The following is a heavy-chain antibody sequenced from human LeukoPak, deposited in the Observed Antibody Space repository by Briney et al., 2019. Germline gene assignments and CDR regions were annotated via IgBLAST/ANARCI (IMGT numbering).Heavy chain of an antibody. D-gene: IGHD3-10*01. CDR2: IYYTET. V-gene: IGHV4-59*02. J-gene: IGHJ6*03. CDR3: ARRRITMVRGVTLHNYYYYYMDV. Sequence: SETLSLTCTVSGGSVSDYYWSWIRQSPGKGLEWIGYIYYTETSYNPSLKSRVTISVDTSKNQFSLKLSSVTAADTAVYYCARRRITMVRGVTLHNYYYYYMDVWGKGTTVTISS. CDR1: GGSVSDYY.